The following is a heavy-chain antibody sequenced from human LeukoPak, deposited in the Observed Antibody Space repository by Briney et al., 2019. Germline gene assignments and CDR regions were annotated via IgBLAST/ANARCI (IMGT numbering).Heavy chain of an antibody. CDR3: ARVYGSGSFYRGMDV. J-gene: IGHJ6*02. D-gene: IGHD3-10*01. Sequence: PGGSLRLSCAASGFTFSSYTMNWVRQAPGKGLEWVSSISGSSSYIYYADSVKGRFTISRDNAKNSLYLQLNSLRAEDTAVYYCARVYGSGSFYRGMDVWGQGTTATVSS. CDR2: ISGSSSYI. CDR1: GFTFSSYT. V-gene: IGHV3-21*01.